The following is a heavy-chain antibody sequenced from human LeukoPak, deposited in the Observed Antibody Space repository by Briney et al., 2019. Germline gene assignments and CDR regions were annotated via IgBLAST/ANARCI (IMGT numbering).Heavy chain of an antibody. CDR2: ISTRGNTS. CDR3: ARKQDIAAAGTFEY. J-gene: IGHJ4*02. V-gene: IGHV3-11*01. D-gene: IGHD6-13*01. Sequence: PGGSLRLSCAASGFTFSAYYMSWIRQAPGKGLEWLAYISTRGNTSYYADSVKGRFTISRDNAKNSLFPHMNSLRGEDTALYYCARKQDIAAAGTFEYWGQGALVTVSS. CDR1: GFTFSAYY.